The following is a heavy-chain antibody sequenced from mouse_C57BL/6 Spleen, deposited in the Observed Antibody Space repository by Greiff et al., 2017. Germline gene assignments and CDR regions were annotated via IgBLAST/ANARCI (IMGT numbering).Heavy chain of an antibody. CDR2: INPKNGGT. Sequence: EVKLQQSGPELVKPGASVKISCKASGYTFTDYYMNWVKQSHGKSLEWIGDINPKNGGTNYNQKFKGKATLTVDKSSSTAYMELRSLTSEDSAVYYCAKEGREGPSFAYWGQGTLVTVSA. CDR3: AKEGREGPSFAY. J-gene: IGHJ3*01. CDR1: GYTFTDYY. V-gene: IGHV1-26*01.